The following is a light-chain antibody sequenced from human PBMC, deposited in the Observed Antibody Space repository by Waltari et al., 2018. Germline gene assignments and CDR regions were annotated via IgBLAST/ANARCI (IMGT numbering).Light chain of an antibody. CDR1: ASIVGGDSY. J-gene: IGLJ2*01. Sequence: QSALTQPAAASGSRGQSTPVSCTSDASIVGGDSYLPGYQPHPGKAPKPMIYDVSNRPSGFSSRFSGSKSGNTASLTISGLQAEDDADYYCSSYTSSSTLVFGGGTKVTVL. CDR2: DVS. V-gene: IGLV2-14*03. CDR3: SSYTSSSTLV.